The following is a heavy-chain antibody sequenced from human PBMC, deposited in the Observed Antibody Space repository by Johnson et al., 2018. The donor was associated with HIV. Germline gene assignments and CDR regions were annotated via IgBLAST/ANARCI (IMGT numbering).Heavy chain of an antibody. D-gene: IGHD2-8*01. CDR1: GFTFSSYD. CDR2: IYSGGST. CDR3: ARESVNSRPGAFDI. Sequence: VQLVESGGGLVQPGGSLRLSCAASGFTFSSYDMHWVRQATGKGLEWVSVIYSGGSTYYADSVKGRFTISRDNSKNTLYLQMNSLRAEDTTVYYCARESVNSRPGAFDIWGQGTMITVSS. V-gene: IGHV3-66*01. J-gene: IGHJ3*02.